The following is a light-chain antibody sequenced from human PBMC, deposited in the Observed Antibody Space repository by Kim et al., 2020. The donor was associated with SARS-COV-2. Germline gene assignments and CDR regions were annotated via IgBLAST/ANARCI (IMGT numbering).Light chain of an antibody. Sequence: DIQMTQSPSSLSASVGDRVTITCRTTQSISSHLNWYQQKPGRAPKLLISAASTLQGGVPSRFSGSGSETDFTLTISSLQPDDFATYYCQQTYSASRTFGQGTKVDIK. CDR3: QQTYSASRT. CDR1: QSISSH. CDR2: AAS. J-gene: IGKJ1*01. V-gene: IGKV1-39*01.